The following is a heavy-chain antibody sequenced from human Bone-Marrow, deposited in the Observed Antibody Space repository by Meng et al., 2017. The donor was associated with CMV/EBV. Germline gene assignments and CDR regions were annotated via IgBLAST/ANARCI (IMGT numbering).Heavy chain of an antibody. J-gene: IGHJ6*02. D-gene: IGHD5-18*01. CDR2: IIPILGIA. Sequence: SVKVSCKASGGTFSSYTISWVRQAPGQGLEWMGRIIPILGIANYAQKFQGRVTITADKSTSTAYMELSSLRSEDTAVYYCARHSEGPFYYYYGMEVWGQGNTVTVSS. V-gene: IGHV1-69*02. CDR3: ARHSEGPFYYYYGMEV. CDR1: GGTFSSYT.